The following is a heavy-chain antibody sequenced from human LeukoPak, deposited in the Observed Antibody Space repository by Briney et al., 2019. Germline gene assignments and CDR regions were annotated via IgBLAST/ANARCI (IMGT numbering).Heavy chain of an antibody. D-gene: IGHD2-2*01. CDR3: ARRYCSSTSCSLYYFDY. Sequence: GASVKVSGKASGYTFTSYGISWVRQAPGQGLEWMGWISAYNGNTNYAQKLQGRVTMTTDTSTSTAYMELRSLRSDDTAVYYCARRYCSSTSCSLYYFDYWGQGTLVTVSS. CDR1: GYTFTSYG. V-gene: IGHV1-18*01. J-gene: IGHJ4*02. CDR2: ISAYNGNT.